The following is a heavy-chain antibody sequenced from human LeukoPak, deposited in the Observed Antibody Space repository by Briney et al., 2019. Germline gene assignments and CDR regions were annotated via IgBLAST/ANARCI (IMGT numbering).Heavy chain of an antibody. Sequence: GSLRLSCAASGFTFSSYSMNWVRQAPGKGLEWVSSISSSSSYIYYADSVKGRFTISRDNAKNSLYLQMNSLRAEDTAVYYCATHRRGQQLGEPWGQGTLVTVSS. D-gene: IGHD6-13*01. CDR2: ISSSSSYI. CDR1: GFTFSSYS. J-gene: IGHJ5*02. CDR3: ATHRRGQQLGEP. V-gene: IGHV3-21*01.